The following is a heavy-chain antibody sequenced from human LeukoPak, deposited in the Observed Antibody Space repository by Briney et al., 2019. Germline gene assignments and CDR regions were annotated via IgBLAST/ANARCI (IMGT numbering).Heavy chain of an antibody. D-gene: IGHD5-18*01. CDR2: ISSSSSTI. V-gene: IGHV3-48*01. J-gene: IGHJ4*02. CDR1: GFTFSSYS. CDR3: ARGVGIGGYSYGSDFDY. Sequence: GGSLRLSCAASGFTFSSYSMNWVRQAPGKGLEWVSYISSSSSTIYYADSVKGRFTISRDNAKNSLYLQMNSLRAEDTAVYYCARGVGIGGYSYGSDFDYWGRGTLVTVSS.